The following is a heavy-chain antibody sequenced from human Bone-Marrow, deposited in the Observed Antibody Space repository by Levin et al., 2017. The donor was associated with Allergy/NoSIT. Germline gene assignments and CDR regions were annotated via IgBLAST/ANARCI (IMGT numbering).Heavy chain of an antibody. Sequence: SVKVSCKASGGIFSTYVISWVRQAPGQGLEWMGGIVPIFGTTHYAQKLQGRITITADKSTSTAYMELSRLRSEDTAVYYCAGSSSGTGQFDHWGQGTLVTVSS. CDR3: AGSSSGTGQFDH. V-gene: IGHV1-69*06. CDR2: IVPIFGTT. CDR1: GGIFSTYV. J-gene: IGHJ4*02. D-gene: IGHD6-6*01.